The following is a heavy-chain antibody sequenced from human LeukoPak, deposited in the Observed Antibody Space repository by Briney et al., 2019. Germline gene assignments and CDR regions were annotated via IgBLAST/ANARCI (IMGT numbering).Heavy chain of an antibody. CDR1: GFTFSNYA. V-gene: IGHV3-23*01. Sequence: PGGSLRLSCSASGFTFSNYAMSWVRQAPGKGLEWVSAFSGSGGSTYYADSVKGRFTISTDNSKNTLYLQMNSLRAEDTAVYYCAKDVEGYSSSWFHFDYWGQGTLVTVSS. D-gene: IGHD6-13*01. CDR3: AKDVEGYSSSWFHFDY. CDR2: FSGSGGST. J-gene: IGHJ4*02.